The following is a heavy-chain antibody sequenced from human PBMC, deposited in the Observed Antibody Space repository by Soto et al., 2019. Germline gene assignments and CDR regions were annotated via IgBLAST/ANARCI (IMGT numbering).Heavy chain of an antibody. Sequence: QVQLQESGPGLVKPSQTLSLTCTVSGGSISSGDYYWSWIRQPPGKGLEWIGYIYYSGSTYYNPSLKIRVTISVDTSKTQFSLKLSSVTAADTAVYYCAVSTVTTLYYYYGMDVWGQGTTVTVSS. J-gene: IGHJ6*02. V-gene: IGHV4-30-4*01. CDR1: GGSISSGDYY. CDR2: IYYSGST. CDR3: AVSTVTTLYYYYGMDV. D-gene: IGHD4-17*01.